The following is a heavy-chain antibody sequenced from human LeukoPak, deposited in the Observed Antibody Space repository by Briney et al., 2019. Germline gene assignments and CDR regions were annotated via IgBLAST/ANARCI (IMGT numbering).Heavy chain of an antibody. CDR1: GGTFSSYA. CDR3: ARDIGRWFGELKTNWFDP. V-gene: IGHV1-69*05. Sequence: SVKVSCKASGGTFSSYAISWVRQAPGQGLEWMGGIIPIFGTANYAQKLQGRVTITTDESTSTAYMELSSLRSEDTAVYYCARDIGRWFGELKTNWFDPWGQGTLVTVSS. J-gene: IGHJ5*02. CDR2: IIPIFGTA. D-gene: IGHD3-10*01.